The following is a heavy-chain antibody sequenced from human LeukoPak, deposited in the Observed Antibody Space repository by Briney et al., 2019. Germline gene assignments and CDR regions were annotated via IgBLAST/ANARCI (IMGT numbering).Heavy chain of an antibody. J-gene: IGHJ6*03. CDR3: ATGIQLWLQAGYYYYMDV. Sequence: ASVKVSCKVSGYTLTELSMHWVRQAPGKRLEWMGGFDPEDGETIYAQKFQGRVTMTEDTSTDTAYMELSSLRSEDTAVYYCATGIQLWLQAGYYYYMDVWGKGTTVTVSS. D-gene: IGHD5-18*01. CDR2: FDPEDGET. V-gene: IGHV1-24*01. CDR1: GYTLTELS.